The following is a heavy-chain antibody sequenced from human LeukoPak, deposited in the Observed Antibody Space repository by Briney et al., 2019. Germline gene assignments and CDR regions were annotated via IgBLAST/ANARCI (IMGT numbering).Heavy chain of an antibody. Sequence: GGSLRLSCEASGFTFSNYWMHWVRQAPGKGLLWVSRINSDGGSTTYADSVKGRFTISRDNAKNTLYLQMNSLRAEDTAVYYCARDLGTGMATADYWGQGTLVTVSS. D-gene: IGHD5-18*01. CDR2: INSDGGST. V-gene: IGHV3-74*01. J-gene: IGHJ4*02. CDR1: GFTFSNYW. CDR3: ARDLGTGMATADY.